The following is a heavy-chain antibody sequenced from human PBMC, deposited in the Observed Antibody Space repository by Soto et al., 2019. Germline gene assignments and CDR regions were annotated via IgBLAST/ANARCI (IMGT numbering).Heavy chain of an antibody. CDR1: GFTIRAYA. Sequence: DVQLLESGGDLVQPGGSLRLSCEVSGFTIRAYAMSWARRAPGQGLEWVAAITGRGDNTHYEESVKGRFTISRDDSKNTLHLQMNTLRVDDTAIYYCSLGKSYYWDYWGQGIQVTVSS. V-gene: IGHV3-23*01. CDR3: SLGKSYYWDY. CDR2: ITGRGDNT. J-gene: IGHJ4*02.